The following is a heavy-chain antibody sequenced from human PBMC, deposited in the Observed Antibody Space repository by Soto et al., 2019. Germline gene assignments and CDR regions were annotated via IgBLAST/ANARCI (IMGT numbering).Heavy chain of an antibody. J-gene: IGHJ4*02. CDR3: ARRPPNYDYIWGGNPNQGAIFDY. CDR1: GYSFTSYW. V-gene: IGHV5-51*03. D-gene: IGHD3-16*01. CDR2: IYPGDSDT. Sequence: EVQLVQSGAEVKKPGESLKISCKGSGYSFTSYWIGWVRQMPGKGLEWMGIIYPGDSDTRYSPSFQGQVTISADKSISTAYLQWSSLKASDTAMYYCARRPPNYDYIWGGNPNQGAIFDYWGQGTLVTVSS.